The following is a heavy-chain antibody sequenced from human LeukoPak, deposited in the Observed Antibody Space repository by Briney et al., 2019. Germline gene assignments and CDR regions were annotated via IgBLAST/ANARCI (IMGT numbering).Heavy chain of an antibody. V-gene: IGHV3-53*01. CDR2: IYSGGST. Sequence: GGSLRLSCAASGFTVSSNYMSWVRQAPGKGLEWVSVIYSGGSTYYADSVKGRFTISRDNSKNTLYLQMNSLRAEDTAVYYCARELVVPAAYYYYYMDVWGKGTTVTVSS. CDR1: GFTVSSNY. CDR3: ARELVVPAAYYYYYMDV. D-gene: IGHD2-2*01. J-gene: IGHJ6*03.